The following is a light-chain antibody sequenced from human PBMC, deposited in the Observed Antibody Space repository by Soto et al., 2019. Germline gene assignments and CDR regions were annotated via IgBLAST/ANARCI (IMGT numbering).Light chain of an antibody. CDR3: QQYSGWPVT. Sequence: DVQMTQSPSTLSASVGDRVTITGRASQNMTTWLAWYQQKPGKAPKVIIYEASTLGRRVPSRFSGSGSGTDFTLTISSLQPDDFATFYCQQYSGWPVTFGGGTKVEIK. V-gene: IGKV1-5*01. CDR2: EAS. CDR1: QNMTTW. J-gene: IGKJ4*01.